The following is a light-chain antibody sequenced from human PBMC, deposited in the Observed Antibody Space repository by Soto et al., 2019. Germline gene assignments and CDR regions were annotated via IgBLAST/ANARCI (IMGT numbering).Light chain of an antibody. CDR2: DVI. Sequence: QSVLTQPASVSGSPGQSITISCTGTSSDVGGYNYVSWYQQHPDKAPKCMIYDVIKRPSGVSNRFSGSKSGNTASLTISGLQAEDEADYYCNSYTSSSTLPYVFGTGTKLTVL. V-gene: IGLV2-14*01. CDR1: SSDVGGYNY. CDR3: NSYTSSSTLPYV. J-gene: IGLJ1*01.